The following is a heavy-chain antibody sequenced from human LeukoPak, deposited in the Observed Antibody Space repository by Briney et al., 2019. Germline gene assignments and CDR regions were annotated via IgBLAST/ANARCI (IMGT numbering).Heavy chain of an antibody. D-gene: IGHD2-8*01. J-gene: IGHJ4*02. CDR2: ISGSGDST. CDR1: GFTLTIHA. V-gene: IGHV3-23*01. CDR3: AKDLNGSFDY. Sequence: GGSLRLSCAASGFTLTIHAMSWVRQDPGKGLEWASTISGSGDSTHYADSVKGWFTISRDNSKNTLYLQMNSLRAEDTAVYYCAKDLNGSFDYWGQGTLVTVSS.